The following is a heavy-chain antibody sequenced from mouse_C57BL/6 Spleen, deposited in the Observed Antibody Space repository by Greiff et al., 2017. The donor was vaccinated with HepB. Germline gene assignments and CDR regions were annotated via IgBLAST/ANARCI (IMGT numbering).Heavy chain of an antibody. J-gene: IGHJ3*01. CDR3: TRDMVTSWFAY. D-gene: IGHD2-2*01. CDR1: GFTFSSYA. Sequence: EVQRVESGEGLVKPGGSLKLSCAASGFTFSSYAMSWVRQTPEKRLEWVAYISSGGDYIYYADTVKGRFTISRDNARNTLYLQMSSLKSEDTAMYYCTRDMVTSWFAYWGQGTLVTVSA. V-gene: IGHV5-9-1*02. CDR2: ISSGGDYI.